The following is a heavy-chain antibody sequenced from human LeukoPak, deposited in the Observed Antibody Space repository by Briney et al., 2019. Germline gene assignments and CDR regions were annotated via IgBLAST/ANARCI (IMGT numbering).Heavy chain of an antibody. Sequence: GGSLRLSCAASGFTFSSYAMSWVRQAPGKGLEWVSAISGNGGSTEYADSVKGRFTISRDNSKNTLYLQMNSLRAEDTAVYYCATIGIAAAGTVDYWGQGTLVTVSS. CDR3: ATIGIAAAGTVDY. CDR2: ISGNGGST. V-gene: IGHV3-23*01. CDR1: GFTFSSYA. D-gene: IGHD6-13*01. J-gene: IGHJ4*02.